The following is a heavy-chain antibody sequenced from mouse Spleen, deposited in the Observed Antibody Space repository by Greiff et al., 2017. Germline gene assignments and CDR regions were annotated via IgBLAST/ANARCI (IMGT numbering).Heavy chain of an antibody. CDR1: GYTFTSYW. CDR2: IDPSDSYT. V-gene: IGHV1-69*01. CDR3: ARCGDDGYYFDY. J-gene: IGHJ2*01. Sequence: QVQLQQPGAELVMPGASVKLSCKASGYTFTSYWMHWVKQRPGQGLEWIGEIDPSDSYTNYNQKFKGKATLTVDKSSSTAYMQLSSLTSEDSAVYYCARCGDDGYYFDYWGQGTTLTVSS. D-gene: IGHD2-3*01.